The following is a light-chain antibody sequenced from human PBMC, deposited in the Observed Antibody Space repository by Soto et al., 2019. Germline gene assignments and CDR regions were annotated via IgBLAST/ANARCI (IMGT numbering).Light chain of an antibody. CDR2: LTS. Sequence: EKVLTQSPGTLSLYPGDRVTLSCRASQAVNTRLAWYQQKPGQAPRLLIYLTSNRATGIPARFSGSGSGTAFTLPISSRQADDFLPVYCSQYNSYSGTFGQGTKVDIK. CDR1: QAVNTR. CDR3: SQYNSYSGT. J-gene: IGKJ1*01. V-gene: IGKV3D-15*01.